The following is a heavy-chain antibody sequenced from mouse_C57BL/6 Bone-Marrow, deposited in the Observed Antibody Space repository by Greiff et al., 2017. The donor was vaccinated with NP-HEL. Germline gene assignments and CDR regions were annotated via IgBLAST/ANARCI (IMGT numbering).Heavy chain of an antibody. J-gene: IGHJ1*03. CDR1: GYTFTDYY. CDR3: ARRTGTWYFDV. V-gene: IGHV1-26*01. Sequence: EVQLQQSGPELVKPGASVKISCKASGYTFTDYYMNWVKQSHGKSLEWIGDINPNNGGTSYNQKFKGKATLTVDKYSSTAYMELRSLTSEVSAVYYCARRTGTWYFDVWGTGTTVTVSS. CDR2: INPNNGGT. D-gene: IGHD4-1*01.